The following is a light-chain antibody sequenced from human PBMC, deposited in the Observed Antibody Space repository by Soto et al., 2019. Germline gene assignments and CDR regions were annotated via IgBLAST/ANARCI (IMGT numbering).Light chain of an antibody. CDR2: APS. V-gene: IGKV1-9*01. Sequence: IQLTQSPSSLYAYVGDRVTITCRASQGSSSYLAWYQQKPGKAPKLLIYAPSTLQSGVPSRFSGSGSGTDFTLTNSSLQPEDCATYYCQQLNHFGGGTKGEIK. CDR3: QQLNH. CDR1: QGSSSY. J-gene: IGKJ4*01.